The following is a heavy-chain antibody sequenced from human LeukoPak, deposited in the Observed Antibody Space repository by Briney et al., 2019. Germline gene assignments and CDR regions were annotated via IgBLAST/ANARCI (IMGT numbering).Heavy chain of an antibody. CDR2: INPNSGGT. CDR1: GYTFTGYY. J-gene: IGHJ5*02. CDR3: ARAFKDFWSGSSGNWFDP. Sequence: ASVKVSCKASGYTFTGYYMHWVRQAAGQGLEWMGWINPNSGGTNYAQKFQGRVTMTRDTSISTAYMELSRLRSDDTAVYYCARAFKDFWSGSSGNWFDPWGQGTLVTVFS. V-gene: IGHV1-2*02. D-gene: IGHD3-3*01.